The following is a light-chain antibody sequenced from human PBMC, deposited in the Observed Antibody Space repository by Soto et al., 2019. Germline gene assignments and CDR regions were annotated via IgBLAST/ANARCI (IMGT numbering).Light chain of an antibody. J-gene: IGLJ2*01. Sequence: QSALTQPASVSGSPGQSITLSCTGTSSDVGGYNYVSWYQQHQGKAPKLMIYDVSSWPSGVSNRFSGSKSGNTASLTISGLQAEDEADYFSSSFTSSNTVIFGGVTNLTVL. CDR3: SSFTSSNTVI. V-gene: IGLV2-14*03. CDR2: DVS. CDR1: SSDVGGYNY.